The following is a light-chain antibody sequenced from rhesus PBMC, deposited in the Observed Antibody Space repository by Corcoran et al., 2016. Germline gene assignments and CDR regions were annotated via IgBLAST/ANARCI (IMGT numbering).Light chain of an antibody. J-gene: IGKJ2*01. CDR2: DAS. CDR3: LQHSSNPFS. CDR1: QGIIRY. V-gene: IGKV1-28*03. Sequence: DIQMTQSPSSLSASVGDTVTITRRASQGIIRYLNWFQQKPGKAPKPLIYDASSWESGVPSRFSGSGSGTDFTLTISSLQPEDFAAYYCLQHSSNPFSVGPGTKVEIK.